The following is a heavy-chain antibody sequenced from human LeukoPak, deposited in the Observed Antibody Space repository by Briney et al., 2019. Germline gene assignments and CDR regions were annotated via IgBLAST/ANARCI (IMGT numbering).Heavy chain of an antibody. CDR3: ARGEYSSGWYRAPQADY. J-gene: IGHJ4*02. CDR2: INHSGST. V-gene: IGHV4-34*01. CDR1: GGSFSGYY. Sequence: SGTLSLTCAVYGGSFSGYYWSWIRQPPGKGLEWIGEINHSGSTNYNPSLKSRVTISVDTSKNQFSLKLSSVTAADTAVYYCARGEYSSGWYRAPQADYWGQGTLVTVSS. D-gene: IGHD6-19*01.